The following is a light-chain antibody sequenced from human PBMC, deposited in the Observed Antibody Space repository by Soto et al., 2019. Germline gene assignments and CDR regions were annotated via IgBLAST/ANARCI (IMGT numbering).Light chain of an antibody. CDR2: GAS. CDR3: QQYVDSPPMYT. J-gene: IGKJ2*01. CDR1: QSISSTY. Sequence: EIVVTQSPGTLSLSPGERATLSCRASQSISSTYLAWYQQKRGQAPRLLIYGASSRATGITDRFSGSGSGTDFTLTINRLEPEDFAVYYCQQYVDSPPMYTFGQGTKLQIK. V-gene: IGKV3-20*01.